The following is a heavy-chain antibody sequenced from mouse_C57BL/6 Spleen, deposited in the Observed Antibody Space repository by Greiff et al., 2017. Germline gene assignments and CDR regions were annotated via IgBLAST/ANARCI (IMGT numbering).Heavy chain of an antibody. CDR3: ARVNYYGSPYAMDY. D-gene: IGHD1-1*01. CDR1: GYTFTSYG. J-gene: IGHJ4*01. CDR2: IYPRSGNT. Sequence: VQLQQSGAELARPGASVKLSCKASGYTFTSYGISWVKQRTGQGLEWIGEIYPRSGNTYYNEKFKGKATLTADKSSSTAYMELRSLTSEDSAVYFCARVNYYGSPYAMDYWGQGTSVTVSS. V-gene: IGHV1-81*01.